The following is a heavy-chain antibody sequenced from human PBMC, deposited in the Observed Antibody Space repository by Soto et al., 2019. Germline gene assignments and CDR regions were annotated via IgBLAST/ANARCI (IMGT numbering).Heavy chain of an antibody. J-gene: IGHJ6*02. CDR1: GGTFSSYA. Sequence: SVKVSCKASGGTFSSYAISWVRQSPGQGLEWMGGIIPIFGTANYAQKFQGRVTITADKSTSTAYMELSSLRSEDTAVYYCARDCSGGSCYFRANYYYYGMDVWGQGTTVTVSS. D-gene: IGHD2-15*01. CDR2: IIPIFGTA. CDR3: ARDCSGGSCYFRANYYYYGMDV. V-gene: IGHV1-69*06.